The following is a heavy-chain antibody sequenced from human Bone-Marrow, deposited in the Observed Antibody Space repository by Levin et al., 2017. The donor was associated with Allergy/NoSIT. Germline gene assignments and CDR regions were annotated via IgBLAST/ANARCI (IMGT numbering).Heavy chain of an antibody. CDR3: AREGECSGGSCNVNNYGMDV. Sequence: PGGSLRLSCTASGFTFSTYSMHWVRQAPGKGLEWVSSTSSSTTYIYYADSVKGRFTISRDNAKRSLYLQMNSLRAEDAAVYYCAREGECSGGSCNVNNYGMDVWGQGTTVTVSS. CDR2: TSSSTTYI. D-gene: IGHD2-15*01. J-gene: IGHJ6*02. CDR1: GFTFSTYS. V-gene: IGHV3-21*01.